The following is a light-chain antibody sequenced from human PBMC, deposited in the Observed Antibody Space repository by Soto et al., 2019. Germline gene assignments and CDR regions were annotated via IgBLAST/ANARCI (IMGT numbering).Light chain of an antibody. CDR2: EGS. Sequence: QSVLTQPASVSGSPGQSITISCTGTSSDVGSYNLVSWYQQHPGKAPKLMIYEGSKRPSGVSNRFSGSKSGNTASLTIFGLQDEDAAEYYFCAYAGSRTGVFGVETKRSVL. CDR1: SSDVGSYNL. CDR3: CAYAGSRTGV. J-gene: IGLJ3*02. V-gene: IGLV2-23*01.